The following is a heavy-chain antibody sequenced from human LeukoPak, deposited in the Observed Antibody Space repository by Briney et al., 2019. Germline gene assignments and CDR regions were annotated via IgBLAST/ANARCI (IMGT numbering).Heavy chain of an antibody. J-gene: IGHJ5*02. Sequence: SETLSLTCTVSGGSISSYYWSWIRQPAGKGLEWIGRIYTSGSTNYNPSLKSRVTMSVDTSKNQFSLKLSSVTAADTAVYYCARDIGDFWSGYFNRDANWFDPWGQGTLVTVSS. CDR3: ARDIGDFWSGYFNRDANWFDP. V-gene: IGHV4-4*07. CDR2: IYTSGST. CDR1: GGSISSYY. D-gene: IGHD3-3*01.